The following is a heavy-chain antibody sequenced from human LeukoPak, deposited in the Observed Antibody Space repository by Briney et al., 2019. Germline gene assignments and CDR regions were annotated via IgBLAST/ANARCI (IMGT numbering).Heavy chain of an antibody. CDR2: INTLSGGP. CDR1: GYTFTDNY. CDR3: AREGIKIFGGWAPFDP. J-gene: IGHJ5*02. V-gene: IGHV1-2*02. D-gene: IGHD3-3*01. Sequence: ASVKVSCKASGYTFTDNYIHWVRQAPGQGLEWMGWINTLSGGPMYAQKFQGRVTMTTDTSLSTAYIELNGLKSDDTAIYYCAREGIKIFGGWAPFDPWGQGTLVTVSS.